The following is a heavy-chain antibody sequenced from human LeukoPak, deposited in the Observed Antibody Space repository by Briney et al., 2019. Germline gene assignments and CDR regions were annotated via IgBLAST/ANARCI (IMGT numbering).Heavy chain of an antibody. J-gene: IGHJ4*02. V-gene: IGHV3-30*02. CDR2: IRDDGSNK. CDR1: GFTFSSYA. CDR3: AKDFDGYTYGNLDF. D-gene: IGHD5-18*01. Sequence: GGSLRLSCAASGFTFSSYAMSWVRQAPGKGLEWVAFIRDDGSNKYYADSVKGRFTISRDNSKNTLYLQMNSLRAEDTAVYYCAKDFDGYTYGNLDFWGQGTLVTVSS.